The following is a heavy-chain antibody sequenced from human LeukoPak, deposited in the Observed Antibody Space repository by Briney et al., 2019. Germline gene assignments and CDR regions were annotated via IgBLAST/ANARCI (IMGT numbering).Heavy chain of an antibody. Sequence: GGSLRLSCAASGFTFTNYAMSWVRQAPGKGLESVSPISSSGGNTYYADSVKGRFSISRDNSKNILSLLMNSLRAEDTAVYYCANPLSHRNWFDSWGQGTLVTVSS. CDR1: GFTFTNYA. J-gene: IGHJ5*01. CDR3: ANPLSHRNWFDS. V-gene: IGHV3-23*01. CDR2: ISSSGGNT.